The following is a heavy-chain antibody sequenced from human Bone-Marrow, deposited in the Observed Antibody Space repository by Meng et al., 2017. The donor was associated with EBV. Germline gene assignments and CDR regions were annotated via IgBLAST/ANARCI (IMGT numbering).Heavy chain of an antibody. CDR3: ASSDCSSTSCYPRY. CDR1: GGSISSGGYS. J-gene: IGHJ4*02. CDR2: IYHSGST. Sequence: EPGPGLVKPSQPLSLPCAVSGGSISSGGYSWSWIRQPPGKGLEWIGYIYHSGSTYYNPSLKSRVTISVDRSKDQFSLKLSSVTAADTAVYYCASSDCSSTSCYPRYWGQGTLVTVSS. V-gene: IGHV4-30-2*01. D-gene: IGHD2-2*01.